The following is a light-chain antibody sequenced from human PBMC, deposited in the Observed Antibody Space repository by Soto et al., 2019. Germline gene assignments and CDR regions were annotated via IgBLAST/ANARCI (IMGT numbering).Light chain of an antibody. CDR2: RAS. CDR1: QSIGSW. CDR3: QQYHIYSWT. J-gene: IGKJ1*01. Sequence: DIQMTPSPSTLSASVGDRVTITCRASQSIGSWLASYQQKPGKDPKVLIYRASHLESGVPSRFSASGSGTEFSLTINSLQADDFATYYCQQYHIYSWTFGQGTKVDIK. V-gene: IGKV1-5*03.